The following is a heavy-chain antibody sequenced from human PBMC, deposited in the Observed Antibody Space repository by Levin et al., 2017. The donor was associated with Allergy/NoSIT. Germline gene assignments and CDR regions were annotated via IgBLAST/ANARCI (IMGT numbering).Heavy chain of an antibody. CDR2: IYYSGKT. CDR3: ARMTSFDL. Sequence: SETLSLTCTVSGGSIRSSSYYWGWIRQPPGKGLKWIGSIYYSGKTYYNPSLKSRVTISVDTSKNQFSLKLSSVTAADTAVYYCARMTSFDLWGRGTLVTVSS. CDR1: GGSIRSSSYY. V-gene: IGHV4-39*01. J-gene: IGHJ2*01.